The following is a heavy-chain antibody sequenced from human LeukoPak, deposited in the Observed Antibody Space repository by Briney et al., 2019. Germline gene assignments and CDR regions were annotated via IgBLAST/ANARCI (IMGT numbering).Heavy chain of an antibody. Sequence: SETLSLTCAVYGGSFSGYYWSWIRQSPGKGLEWIGEINHSGSTNYNPSLKSRVTISVDTSESQFSLKLSSVTAADTAVYYCAREDSSGLIWGQGTMVIVSS. D-gene: IGHD6-19*01. V-gene: IGHV4-34*01. CDR1: GGSFSGYY. CDR3: AREDSSGLI. CDR2: INHSGST. J-gene: IGHJ3*02.